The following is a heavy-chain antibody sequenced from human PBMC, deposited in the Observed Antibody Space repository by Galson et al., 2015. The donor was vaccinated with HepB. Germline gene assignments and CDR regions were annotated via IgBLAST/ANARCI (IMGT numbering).Heavy chain of an antibody. J-gene: IGHJ6*02. CDR3: ARDYSRDYYGMDV. CDR2: ITSSSTYI. CDR1: GFTFSNYG. V-gene: IGHV3-21*01. Sequence: SLRLSCAASGFTFSNYGMNWVRQAPGKGLEWVSSITSSSTYIYYADSVKGRFTISRDNAKSSLYLQMNSLRAEDTAVYYCARDYSRDYYGMDVWGQGTTVTVSS. D-gene: IGHD2-21*01.